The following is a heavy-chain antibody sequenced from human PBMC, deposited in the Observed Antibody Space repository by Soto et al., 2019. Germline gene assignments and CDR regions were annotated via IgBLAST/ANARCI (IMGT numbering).Heavy chain of an antibody. V-gene: IGHV4-59*08. CDR3: ARMGIGYCSGDSCYSYAEAHYV. CDR2: FYYRGST. Sequence: QVQLQESGPGLVRPSETLSLTCTVSGVSISSFYWSWIRQPPGKGLEWIGYFYYRGSTTYNPSLRSRVTISVDTSKNQFSLNLSSVTAADTAVYSCARMGIGYCSGDSCYSYAEAHYVWGQGTLVTVSS. D-gene: IGHD2-15*01. CDR1: GVSISSFY. J-gene: IGHJ4*02.